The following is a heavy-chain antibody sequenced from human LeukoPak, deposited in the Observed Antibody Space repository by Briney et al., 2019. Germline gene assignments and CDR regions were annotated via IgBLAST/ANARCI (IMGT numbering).Heavy chain of an antibody. CDR1: GFPFSTFG. V-gene: IGHV3-30*18. D-gene: IGHD1-26*01. J-gene: IGHJ4*02. CDR3: AKDRTVVGATSFDY. Sequence: GGSLRLSCAASGFPFSTFGMHWVRQAPGKGLEWVATIAYDGSVKYYPDSLKGRLTISRDNSKNTLYLQMNSLRTEDTAVYSCAKDRTVVGATSFDYWGLGTLVTVSS. CDR2: IAYDGSVK.